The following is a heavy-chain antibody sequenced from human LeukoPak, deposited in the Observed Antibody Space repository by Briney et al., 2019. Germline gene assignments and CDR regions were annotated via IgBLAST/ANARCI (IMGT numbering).Heavy chain of an antibody. Sequence: GASVKVSCKASGYTFTSYDINWVRQATGQGLEWMGWMNPNSGNTGYAQKFQGRVTMTRNTSISTAYMELSSMRSEDTAVYYCARNIHCSSTSCYSNGMDVWGQGNTVTVSS. V-gene: IGHV1-8*01. CDR2: MNPNSGNT. J-gene: IGHJ6*02. D-gene: IGHD2-2*01. CDR3: ARNIHCSSTSCYSNGMDV. CDR1: GYTFTSYD.